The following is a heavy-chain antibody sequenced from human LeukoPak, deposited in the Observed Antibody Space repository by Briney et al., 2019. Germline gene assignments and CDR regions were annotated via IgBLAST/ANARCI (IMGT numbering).Heavy chain of an antibody. J-gene: IGHJ5*02. CDR1: GYTFTSYY. CDR2: INPSGGST. CDR3: ARGRYCSSTSCYTRFDP. D-gene: IGHD2-2*02. Sequence: ASVKVSCKASGYTFTSYYMHWVRQAPGQGLEWMGIINPSGGSTSYAQKFQGRVTMTRDTSTSTVYVELSSLRSEDTAVYYCARGRYCSSTSCYTRFDPWGQGTLVTVSS. V-gene: IGHV1-46*01.